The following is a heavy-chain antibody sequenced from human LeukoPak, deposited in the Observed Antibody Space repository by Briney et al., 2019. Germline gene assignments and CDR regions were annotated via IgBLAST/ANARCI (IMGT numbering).Heavy chain of an antibody. CDR1: GFTFSSFW. CDR3: ARDLNSGYEPFDY. V-gene: IGHV3-7*01. Sequence: PGGSLRLFCAASGFTFSSFWMSWVSQAPGKGLECVANIKQDGSEKYYVDSVKGRFTISRDNAKNSLYLQMNSLRAEDTAVYYCARDLNSGYEPFDYWGQGTLVTVSS. D-gene: IGHD5-12*01. CDR2: IKQDGSEK. J-gene: IGHJ4*02.